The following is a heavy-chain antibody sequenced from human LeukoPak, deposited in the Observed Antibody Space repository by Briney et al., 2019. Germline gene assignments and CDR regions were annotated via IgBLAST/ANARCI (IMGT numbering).Heavy chain of an antibody. Sequence: AASVKVSCKASGYTFTSYGISWVRQAPGQGLEWMGWISAYNGNTNYAQKFQGRVTMTRDTSISTAYMELSRLRSDDTAVYYCAREKFSYYDSSGYTVGGPDYWGQGTLVTVSS. D-gene: IGHD3-22*01. CDR2: ISAYNGNT. CDR1: GYTFTSYG. CDR3: AREKFSYYDSSGYTVGGPDY. V-gene: IGHV1-18*01. J-gene: IGHJ4*02.